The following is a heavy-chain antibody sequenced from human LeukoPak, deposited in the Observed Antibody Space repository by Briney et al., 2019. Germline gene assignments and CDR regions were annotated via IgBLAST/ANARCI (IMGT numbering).Heavy chain of an antibody. V-gene: IGHV3-48*01. CDR3: ATQKLDDYXINXVPXGXXXXXFDX. CDR1: GFMFSSHS. Sequence: GGSLRLSCEASGFMFSSHSMNWVRQAPGEGLEWLAHISSISTTVYYADSVKGRFTISRDNAKKSLYLQMISLRAEDTAVYYCATQKLDDYXINXVPXGXXXXXFDXXXXGXPVTVS. D-gene: IGHD2-8*01. CDR2: ISSISTTV. J-gene: IGHJ4*02.